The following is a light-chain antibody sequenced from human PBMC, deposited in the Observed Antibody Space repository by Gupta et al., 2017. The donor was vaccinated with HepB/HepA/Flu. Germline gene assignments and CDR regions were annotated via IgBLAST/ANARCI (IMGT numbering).Light chain of an antibody. V-gene: IGLV2-14*03. CDR2: DVN. CDR3: SSFSRTSTLVV. J-gene: IGLJ2*01. Sequence: QSALTQPASVSGSLGQSITISCTGTSSDVGAYDAVSWYQQYPGKAPKLLIYDVNSRPSGVSNRFSGSKSGNPASLTISGLQAEDETDYYCSSFSRTSTLVVFGGGTKLTVL. CDR1: SSDVGAYDA.